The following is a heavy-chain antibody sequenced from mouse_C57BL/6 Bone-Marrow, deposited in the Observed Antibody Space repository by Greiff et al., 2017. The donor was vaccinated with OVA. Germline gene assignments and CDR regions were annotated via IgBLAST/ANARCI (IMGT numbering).Heavy chain of an antibody. CDR1: GFSLTSYA. Sequence: VQLQQSGPGLVAPSQSLSITCTVSGFSLTSYAISWVRPPPGKGLEWLGVIWTGGGPNYNSAIKSRLSISKDNSKRQGFLKMNSLQTDDTARYYCARQYYCDYWGQGTTLTVSS. CDR3: ARQYYCDY. J-gene: IGHJ2*01. V-gene: IGHV2-9-1*01. CDR2: IWTGGGP.